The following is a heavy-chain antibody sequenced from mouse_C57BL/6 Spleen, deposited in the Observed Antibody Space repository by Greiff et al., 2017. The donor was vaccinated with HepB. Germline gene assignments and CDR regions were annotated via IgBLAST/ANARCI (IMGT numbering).Heavy chain of an antibody. CDR2: ISYDGSN. J-gene: IGHJ4*01. Sequence: EVQRVESGPGLVKPSQSLSLTCSVTGYSITSGYYWNWIRQFPGNKLEWMGYISYDGSNNYNPSLKNRISITRDTSKNQFFLKLNSVTTEDTATYYCARAPLYYGSSYEAMDYWGQGTSVTVSS. V-gene: IGHV3-6*01. CDR1: GYSITSGYY. CDR3: ARAPLYYGSSYEAMDY. D-gene: IGHD1-1*01.